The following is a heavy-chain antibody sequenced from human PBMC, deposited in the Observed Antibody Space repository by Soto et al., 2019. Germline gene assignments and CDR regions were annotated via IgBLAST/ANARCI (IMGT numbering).Heavy chain of an antibody. CDR2: IYYSGST. Sequence: SETLSLTCTVSGGSVSSGSYYWSWIRQPPGKGLEWIGYIYYSGSTNYNPSLKSRVTISVDTSKNQFSLKLSSVTAADTAVYYCARTYYYDSSGYYPNAFAIWGQGTMVTVSS. D-gene: IGHD3-22*01. CDR3: ARTYYYDSSGYYPNAFAI. J-gene: IGHJ3*02. V-gene: IGHV4-61*01. CDR1: GGSVSSGSYY.